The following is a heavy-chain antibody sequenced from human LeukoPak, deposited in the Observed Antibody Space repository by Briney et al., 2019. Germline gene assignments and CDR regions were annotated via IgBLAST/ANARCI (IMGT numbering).Heavy chain of an antibody. Sequence: GASVKVSCKASGYTFTSYDINWVRQATGQGLEWMGWMNPNSGNTGYAQKFQGRVTMTRNTSISTAYMELSSLRSEDTAVYYCTTPDYYYYGMDVWGQGTMVTVSS. D-gene: IGHD1-14*01. V-gene: IGHV1-8*01. CDR1: GYTFTSYD. CDR2: MNPNSGNT. J-gene: IGHJ6*02. CDR3: TTPDYYYYGMDV.